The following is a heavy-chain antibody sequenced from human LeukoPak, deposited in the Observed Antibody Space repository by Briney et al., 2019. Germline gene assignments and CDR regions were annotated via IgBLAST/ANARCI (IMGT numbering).Heavy chain of an antibody. CDR1: GFTFSSYG. CDR3: AKDQWEDTAMVTSDY. J-gene: IGHJ4*02. Sequence: PGGSLRPSCAASGFTFSSYGMNWVRQAPGKGLEWVSFISGTGGGSTYYADSVKGRFTISRDNSKNTLYLQMNSLRAEDTAVYYCAKDQWEDTAMVTSDYWGQGTLVTVSS. V-gene: IGHV3-23*01. D-gene: IGHD5-18*01. CDR2: ISGTGGGST.